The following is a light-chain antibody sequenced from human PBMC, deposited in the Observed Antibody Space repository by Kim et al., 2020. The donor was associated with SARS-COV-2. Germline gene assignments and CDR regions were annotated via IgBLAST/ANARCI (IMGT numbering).Light chain of an antibody. Sequence: SASVGDRVTITCRASQDIATALAWYQQKPGKSPKLLIYSASNLESGVPSRFSGSGSGTDFFLTINNLQTEDFATFYCQQTKTYPRSFGQGTSWRS. CDR2: SAS. J-gene: IGKJ2*01. CDR1: QDIATA. V-gene: IGKV1-13*02. CDR3: QQTKTYPRS.